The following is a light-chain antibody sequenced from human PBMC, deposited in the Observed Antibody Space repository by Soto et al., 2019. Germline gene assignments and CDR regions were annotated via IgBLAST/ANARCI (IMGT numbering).Light chain of an antibody. J-gene: IGKJ2*01. CDR1: QSVSSN. CDR3: QQYNTWPPYT. Sequence: DIVMTQSPGTLSVSPGERATLSCRAGQSVSSNLAWYQQKPGQAPRLLIYDASTRATGIPARFSGSGSGTDFTLSIRSLQSEDFAVYFCQQYNTWPPYTFGQGTKLEI. CDR2: DAS. V-gene: IGKV3-15*01.